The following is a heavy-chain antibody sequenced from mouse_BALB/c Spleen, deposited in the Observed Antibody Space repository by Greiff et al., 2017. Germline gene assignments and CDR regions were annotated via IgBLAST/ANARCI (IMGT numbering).Heavy chain of an antibody. J-gene: IGHJ4*01. D-gene: IGHD1-1*01. CDR1: GFSLTGYG. Sequence: QVQLKESGPGLVAPSQSLSITCTVSGFSLTGYGVNWVRQPPGKGLEWLGMIWGDGSTDYNSALKSRLSISKDNSKSQVFLKMNSLQTDDTARYYCARERGNYYGSSYDDAMDYWGQGTSVTVSS. CDR2: IWGDGST. CDR3: ARERGNYYGSSYDDAMDY. V-gene: IGHV2-6-7*01.